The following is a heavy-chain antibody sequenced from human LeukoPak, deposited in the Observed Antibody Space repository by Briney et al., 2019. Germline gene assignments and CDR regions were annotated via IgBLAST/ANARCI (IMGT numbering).Heavy chain of an antibody. Sequence: PSETLSLTCTVSGVSISTYYWSWIRQPPGKGLEWIGYIYYSGSTNYNPSLKSRVTISVDTSKNQFSLKLSSVTAADTAVYYSASAPPPFYDSSGYDNWGQGTLVTVSS. CDR2: IYYSGST. CDR1: GVSISTYY. V-gene: IGHV4-59*08. CDR3: ASAPPPFYDSSGYDN. D-gene: IGHD3-22*01. J-gene: IGHJ4*02.